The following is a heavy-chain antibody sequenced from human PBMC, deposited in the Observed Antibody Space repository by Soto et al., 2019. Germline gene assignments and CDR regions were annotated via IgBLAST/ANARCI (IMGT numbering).Heavy chain of an antibody. J-gene: IGHJ4*02. D-gene: IGHD3-10*01. Sequence: SETLSLTCTVSGASISSYYWTWIRQPPGKGLEWIGYIYDSGSTDYNPSLKSRVTISADTSKNQFSLRLSSVTAADTAVYYCARASSGSGSYYMGIDYWGQGTLVTVSS. V-gene: IGHV4-59*01. CDR3: ARASSGSGSYYMGIDY. CDR2: IYDSGST. CDR1: GASISSYY.